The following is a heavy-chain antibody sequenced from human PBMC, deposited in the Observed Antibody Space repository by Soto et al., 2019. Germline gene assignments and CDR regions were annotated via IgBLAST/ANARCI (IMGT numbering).Heavy chain of an antibody. V-gene: IGHV4-31*03. CDR1: GNCISTGAYY. CDR3: AREGRSAAPQAGFDL. J-gene: IGHJ4*02. D-gene: IGHD3-10*01. CDR2: IFYSGNT. Sequence: TLSLTCTVSGNCISTGAYYWSWLRQHPVKGLEWIGHIFYSGNTHYSPSLESRVTISVDTSKNQFSIKLTSVTVADTAVYYCAREGRSAAPQAGFDLWGQGTLVTVS.